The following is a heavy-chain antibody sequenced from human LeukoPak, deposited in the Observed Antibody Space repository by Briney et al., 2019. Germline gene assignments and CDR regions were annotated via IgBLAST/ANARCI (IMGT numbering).Heavy chain of an antibody. CDR1: GGTFSSYA. Sequence: SVKVSCKASGGTFSSYAISWVRQAPGQGLEWMGRIIPILGIANYAQKFQGRVTITADKSTGTAYMELSSMRSEDTAVYYCARDNQELNSAYYYGSGSYYNFWDYWGQGTLVTVSS. J-gene: IGHJ4*02. D-gene: IGHD3-10*01. CDR2: IIPILGIA. CDR3: ARDNQELNSAYYYGSGSYYNFWDY. V-gene: IGHV1-69*04.